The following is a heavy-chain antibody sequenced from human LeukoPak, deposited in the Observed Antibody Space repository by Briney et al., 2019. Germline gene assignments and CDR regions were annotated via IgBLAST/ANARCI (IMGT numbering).Heavy chain of an antibody. D-gene: IGHD2-2*01. J-gene: IGHJ4*02. CDR2: IYYSGST. Sequence: SETLSLTCSVSGGSISDSSYYWALIRQPPGKGLEWIGSIYYSGSTYYNPSLQSRVTISVDTSKNQFSLKLSSVTAADTAVYYCAAAAMQNDYWGQGTLVTVSS. CDR3: AAAAMQNDY. CDR1: GGSISDSSYY. V-gene: IGHV4-39*01.